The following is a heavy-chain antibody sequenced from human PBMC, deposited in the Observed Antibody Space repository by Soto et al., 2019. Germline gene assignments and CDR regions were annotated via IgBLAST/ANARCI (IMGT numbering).Heavy chain of an antibody. CDR1: GYTFTIYG. J-gene: IGHJ4*02. Sequence: AVVKGYCKASGYTFTIYGSGCLRKANEQGLEWMGWISAYNGNTNYAQKLQGRVTMTTDTSTSTAYMELRSLRSDDTAVYYCARYYSDSSGYYRDDDRFDYWGQRTLVTVSS. V-gene: IGHV1-18*01. D-gene: IGHD3-22*01. CDR2: ISAYNGNT. CDR3: ARYYSDSSGYYRDDDRFDY.